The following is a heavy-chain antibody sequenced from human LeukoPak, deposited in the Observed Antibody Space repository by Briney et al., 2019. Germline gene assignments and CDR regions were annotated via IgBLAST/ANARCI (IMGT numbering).Heavy chain of an antibody. V-gene: IGHV3-21*01. D-gene: IGHD3-3*01. CDR2: ISSSSSYI. J-gene: IGHJ3*02. Sequence: PGGSLRLSCAASGFTFSSYSMNWVRQAPGKGLEWVSSISSSSSYIYYADSVKGRFTISRDNAKNSLYLQMNSLRAEDTAVYYCAMTYYDFWSGEKPQGAFDIWGQGTMVIVSS. CDR1: GFTFSSYS. CDR3: AMTYYDFWSGEKPQGAFDI.